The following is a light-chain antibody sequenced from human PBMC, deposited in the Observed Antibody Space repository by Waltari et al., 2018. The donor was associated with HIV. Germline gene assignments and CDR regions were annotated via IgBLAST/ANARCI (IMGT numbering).Light chain of an antibody. CDR2: DVS. V-gene: IGLV2-14*03. J-gene: IGLJ3*02. Sequence: QSALTQPASVSGSPGPSITISCTGPSSDVGGYNYVSWYQQHPGKAPKLMIYDVSNRPSGVSNRFSGSKSGNTASLTISGLQAEDEADYYCSSYTSSSTLEVFGGGTKLTVL. CDR1: SSDVGGYNY. CDR3: SSYTSSSTLEV.